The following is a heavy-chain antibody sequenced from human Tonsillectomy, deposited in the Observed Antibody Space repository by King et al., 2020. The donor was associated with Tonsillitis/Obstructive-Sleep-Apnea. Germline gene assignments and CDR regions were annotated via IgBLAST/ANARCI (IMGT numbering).Heavy chain of an antibody. J-gene: IGHJ3*02. CDR1: GFTFSDYY. D-gene: IGHD3-22*01. Sequence: VQLVESGGGLVKPGGSLRLSCAASGFTFSDYYMSWIRQAPGKGLEWVSYISSSGSTIYYADSVKGRFTISRDNAKNSLYLQMNSLIDEDTAVYYCARADLLYYYDSSGYADAFDIWGQGTMVTVSS. V-gene: IGHV3-11*01. CDR2: ISSSGSTI. CDR3: ARADLLYYYDSSGYADAFDI.